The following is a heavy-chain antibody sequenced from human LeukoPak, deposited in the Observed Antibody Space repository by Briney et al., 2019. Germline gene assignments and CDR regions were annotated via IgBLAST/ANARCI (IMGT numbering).Heavy chain of an antibody. CDR3: TTDLGRSRIAPRFYY. D-gene: IGHD6-6*01. CDR1: GFTFGDHA. J-gene: IGHJ4*02. V-gene: IGHV3-49*04. CDR2: TRSKPYGGTT. Sequence: GGSLRLSCTTSGFTFGDHAMSWVRQAPGKGLEWVGFTRSKPYGGTTEYAASVKGRFTISRDDSKSIAYLQMNSLKTEDTAVYYCTTDLGRSRIAPRFYYWGQGTLVTVSS.